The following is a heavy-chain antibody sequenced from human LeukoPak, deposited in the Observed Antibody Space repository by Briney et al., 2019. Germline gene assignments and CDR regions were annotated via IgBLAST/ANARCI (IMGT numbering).Heavy chain of an antibody. CDR2: INGNGDST. Sequence: GGSLRLSCSASGFAFNFYVMSWVRQAPGKGLEWVSAINGNGDSTYYSDSVKGRFTISRDNSKNTLYLQMNSLRAEDTAVYYCARGPSGHHNTGGQGTLVTVSS. CDR3: ARGPSGHHNT. V-gene: IGHV3-23*01. J-gene: IGHJ4*02. D-gene: IGHD5-12*01. CDR1: GFAFNFYV.